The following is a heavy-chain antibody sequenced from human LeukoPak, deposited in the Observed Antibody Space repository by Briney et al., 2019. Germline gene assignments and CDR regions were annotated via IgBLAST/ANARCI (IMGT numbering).Heavy chain of an antibody. Sequence: GGSLRLSCAASGFTFSSYAMSWVRQAPGKGLEWVSAISGSGGSTYYADSVRGRFTISRDNSKNTLYLQMNSLRAEDTAVYYCAKDGGLRYFDWWTFDYWGQGTLVTVSS. V-gene: IGHV3-23*01. D-gene: IGHD3-9*01. CDR1: GFTFSSYA. J-gene: IGHJ4*02. CDR3: AKDGGLRYFDWWTFDY. CDR2: ISGSGGST.